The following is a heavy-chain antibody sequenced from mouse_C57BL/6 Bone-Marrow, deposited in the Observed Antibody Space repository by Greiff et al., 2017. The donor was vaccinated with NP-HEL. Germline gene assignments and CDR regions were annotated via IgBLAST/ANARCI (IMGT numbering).Heavy chain of an antibody. V-gene: IGHV14-1*01. CDR3: TTYETSYYFDY. D-gene: IGHD2-3*01. CDR2: IDPEDGDT. Sequence: VQLKESGAELVRPGASVKLSCTASGFNIKDYYMHWVKQRPEQGLEWIGRIDPEDGDTDYAPKFQGKTTMTADTSSNTAYLQLSSLTSEDTAVYYCTTYETSYYFDYWGQGTTLTVSS. J-gene: IGHJ2*01. CDR1: GFNIKDYY.